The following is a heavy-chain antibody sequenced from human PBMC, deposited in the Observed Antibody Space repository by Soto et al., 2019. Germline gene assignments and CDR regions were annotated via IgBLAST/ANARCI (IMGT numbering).Heavy chain of an antibody. CDR3: ARGLRFLEWLLYYYYGMDV. Sequence: QVQLQQWGAGLLKPSETLSLTCAVCGGSFSGYYWSWIRQPPGKGLEWIGEINHSGSTNYNPSLKSRVTISVDTSKNQFSLKLSSVTAADTAVYYCARGLRFLEWLLYYYYGMDVWGQGTTVTVSS. V-gene: IGHV4-34*01. CDR1: GGSFSGYY. J-gene: IGHJ6*02. CDR2: INHSGST. D-gene: IGHD3-3*01.